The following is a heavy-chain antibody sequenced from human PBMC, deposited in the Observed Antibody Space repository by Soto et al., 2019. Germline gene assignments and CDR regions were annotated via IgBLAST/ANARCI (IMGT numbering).Heavy chain of an antibody. CDR2: IYSSGTT. CDR1: GGAFKRYY. J-gene: IGHJ6*01. Sequence: TLSHTCTVSGGAFKRYYWTWIRQPAGKGLEWIGRIYSSGTTNYNPSLKSRVTMSVDTSKNQFSLKLSSVTAADTAVYYCARDPGHDYIVVFPGYYSYD. D-gene: IGHD2-2*01. V-gene: IGHV4-4*07. CDR3: ARDPGHDYIVVFPGYYSYD.